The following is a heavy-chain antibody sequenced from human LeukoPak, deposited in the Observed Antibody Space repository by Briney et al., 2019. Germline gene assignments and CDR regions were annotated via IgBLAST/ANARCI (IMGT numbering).Heavy chain of an antibody. J-gene: IGHJ6*03. Sequence: SETLSLTCTVSGGSISSYYWSWIRQPPGKGLEWIGYIYYSGSTNYNPSLKSRVTISVDTSKNQFSLKLSSVTAADTAVYYCVRAYSNYGYYYYMDVWGKGTTVTVSS. CDR3: VRAYSNYGYYYYMDV. D-gene: IGHD4-11*01. CDR1: GGSISSYY. CDR2: IYYSGST. V-gene: IGHV4-59*01.